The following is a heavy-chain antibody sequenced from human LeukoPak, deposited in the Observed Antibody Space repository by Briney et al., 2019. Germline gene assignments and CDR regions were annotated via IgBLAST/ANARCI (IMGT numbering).Heavy chain of an antibody. CDR1: GFTFGDYL. CDR2: ISSSSSTI. V-gene: IGHV3-48*04. Sequence: GGSLRLSCTASGFTFGDYLMSWFRQAPGKGLEWVSYISSSSSTIYYADSVKGRFTISRDNAKNSLYLQMNSLRAEDTAVYYCARDQGVPAATYDYWGQGTLDTVSS. D-gene: IGHD2-2*01. CDR3: ARDQGVPAATYDY. J-gene: IGHJ4*02.